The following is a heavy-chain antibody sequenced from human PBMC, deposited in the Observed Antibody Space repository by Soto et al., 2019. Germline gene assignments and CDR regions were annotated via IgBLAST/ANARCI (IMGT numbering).Heavy chain of an antibody. Sequence: EVQLVESGGGLVKPGGSLRLSCAASGFTFSNAWMNWVRQAPGKGLEWVGRIKSKTDGGTTDYAAPVKGRFTITRDDSKNTLYLQMNRPKTEDTSEYSCTTGKRGDRAIGYYYYGRAVWAQGTPVTVSS. J-gene: IGHJ6*02. V-gene: IGHV3-15*07. CDR2: IKSKTDGGTT. CDR3: TTGKRGDRAIGYYYYGRAV. CDR1: GFTFSNAW. D-gene: IGHD5-18*01.